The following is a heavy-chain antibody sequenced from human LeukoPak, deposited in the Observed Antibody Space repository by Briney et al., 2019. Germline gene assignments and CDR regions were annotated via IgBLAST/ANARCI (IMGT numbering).Heavy chain of an antibody. CDR3: ARHRTYYDSSGFYHYFDY. CDR1: GGSISSGGYY. CDR2: IYHSGST. V-gene: IGHV4-30-2*01. J-gene: IGHJ4*02. D-gene: IGHD3-22*01. Sequence: SETLSLTCTVSGGSISSGGYYWSWIRQPPGKGLEWIGYIYHSGSTYYNPSLKSRVTISVDRSKNQFSLKLSSVTAADTAVYYCARHRTYYDSSGFYHYFDYWGQGTLVTVSS.